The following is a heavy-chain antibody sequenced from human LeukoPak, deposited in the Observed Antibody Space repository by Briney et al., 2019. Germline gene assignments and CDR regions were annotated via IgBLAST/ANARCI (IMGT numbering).Heavy chain of an antibody. V-gene: IGHV4-39*07. D-gene: IGHD3-10*01. J-gene: IGHJ4*02. CDR2: IYYSGST. Sequence: SETLSLTCTVSGGSISSSSYYWGWIRQPPGKGLEWIGSIYYSGSTNYNPSLKSRVTISVDTSKNQFSLKLSSVTAADTAVYYCARGGEDYYGSGSYSVYYFDYWGQGTLVTVSS. CDR3: ARGGEDYYGSGSYSVYYFDY. CDR1: GGSISSSSYY.